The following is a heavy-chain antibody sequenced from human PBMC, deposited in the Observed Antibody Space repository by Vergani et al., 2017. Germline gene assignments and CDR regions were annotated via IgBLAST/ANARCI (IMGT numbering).Heavy chain of an antibody. CDR3: ARDLRLLYNRFDP. V-gene: IGHV3-33*01. J-gene: IGHJ5*02. D-gene: IGHD1-14*01. Sequence: QVQLVESGGGVVQPGRSLRLSCAASGFTFNQYCMHWVRQAPGTGLEWVAVTWYDGNNKQYADSVKGRFTISRDNSKSTMYLQRNSLRDEDTGVYYCARDLRLLYNRFDPWGQGTLVTVSS. CDR2: TWYDGNNK. CDR1: GFTFNQYC.